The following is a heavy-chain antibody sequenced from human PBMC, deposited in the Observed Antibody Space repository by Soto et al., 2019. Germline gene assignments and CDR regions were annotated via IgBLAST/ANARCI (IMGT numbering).Heavy chain of an antibody. Sequence: PSETLSLTXAVSGGSISSGGYSWSWIRQPPGKGLEWIGYIYHSGSTYYNPSLKSRVTISVDRSKNQFSLKLSSVTAADTAVYYCARDLDYWGQGTLVTVSS. CDR1: GGSISSGGYS. V-gene: IGHV4-30-2*01. CDR2: IYHSGST. J-gene: IGHJ4*02. CDR3: ARDLDY.